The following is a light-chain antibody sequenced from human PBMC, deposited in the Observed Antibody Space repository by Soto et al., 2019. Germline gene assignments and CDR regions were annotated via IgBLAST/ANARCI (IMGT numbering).Light chain of an antibody. CDR1: XSXLHSNGYNY. Sequence: DVVTTQSPRSLPVTLGXPASVSCXASXSXLHSNGYNYLDWYLQKPGQSPQLLIYLGSNRASGVPDRFSGSGSGTDSTLKISRVEAEDVGVYYCMQALQTPPTFGQGTKVDIK. CDR2: LGS. V-gene: IGKV2-28*01. CDR3: MQALQTPPT. J-gene: IGKJ1*01.